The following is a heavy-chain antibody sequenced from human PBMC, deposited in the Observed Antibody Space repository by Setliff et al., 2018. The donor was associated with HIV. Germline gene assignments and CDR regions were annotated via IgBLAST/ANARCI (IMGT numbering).Heavy chain of an antibody. J-gene: IGHJ4*02. CDR3: TRGALYGLFEF. V-gene: IGHV1-69*11. Sequence: SVKVSCKASGGTFSSYPISWVRQAPGQGLEWMGSLIPVLGEPHYAQSFQGRITISADESTNTAHMELRSLTSEDTAAYYCTRGALYGLFEFWGPGTLVTVSS. CDR1: GGTFSSYP. D-gene: IGHD3-10*01. CDR2: LIPVLGEP.